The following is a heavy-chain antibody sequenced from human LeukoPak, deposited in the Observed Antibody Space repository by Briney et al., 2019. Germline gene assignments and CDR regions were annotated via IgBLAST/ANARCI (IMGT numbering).Heavy chain of an antibody. CDR3: ARGLDIVVVPAQGVDWFDP. CDR2: LYTSGST. V-gene: IGHV4-4*07. D-gene: IGHD2-2*03. CDR1: GGFLSSYH. J-gene: IGHJ5*02. Sequence: SETLSLTCTVSGGFLSSYHWSWLRQPAGKGLEWIGRLYTSGSTHYHPSLKSRDTMSVDTSKNQFSLKLSSVTAADTAVYYCARGLDIVVVPAQGVDWFDPWGQGTLVTVPS.